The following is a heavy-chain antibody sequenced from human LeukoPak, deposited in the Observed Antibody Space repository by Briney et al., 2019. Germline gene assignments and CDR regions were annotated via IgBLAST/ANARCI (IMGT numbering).Heavy chain of an antibody. CDR3: ARVMDDFDY. Sequence: ASVKVSCKVSGYTLTELSMHWVRQAPGKGLEWMGGFDPEDGETIYAQKFQGRVTMTRDTSTSTVYMELSSLRSEDTAVYYCARVMDDFDYWGQGTLVTVSS. CDR1: GYTLTELS. D-gene: IGHD2-2*03. J-gene: IGHJ4*02. CDR2: FDPEDGET. V-gene: IGHV1-24*01.